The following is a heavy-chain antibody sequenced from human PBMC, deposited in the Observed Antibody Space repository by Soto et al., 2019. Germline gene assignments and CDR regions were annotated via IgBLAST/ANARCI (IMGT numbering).Heavy chain of an antibody. CDR2: IWYDGSNK. J-gene: IGHJ6*03. CDR1: GFTFSSYG. Sequence: GGSLRLSCAASGFTFSSYGMHWVRQAPGKGLEWVAVIWYDGSNKYYADSVKGRFTISRDNSKNTLYLQMNSLRAEDTAVYYCARDRIAARPGVLASYYMDVWGKGTTVTVSS. V-gene: IGHV3-33*01. D-gene: IGHD6-6*01. CDR3: ARDRIAARPGVLASYYMDV.